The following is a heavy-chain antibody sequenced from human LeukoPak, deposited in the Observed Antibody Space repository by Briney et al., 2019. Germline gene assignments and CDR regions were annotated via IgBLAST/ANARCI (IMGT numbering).Heavy chain of an antibody. Sequence: GASLRLSCAASGFTFSSYWMHWVRQAPGKGLVWVSRINSDGSNPIYADSVKGRFTISRDNSRDNAKVYLQMNSLRAEDTAVYYCAREVVLNGISVFDSWGQGTLVTVSS. CDR1: GFTFSSYW. J-gene: IGHJ4*02. CDR2: INSDGSNP. V-gene: IGHV3-74*01. CDR3: AREVVLNGISVFDS. D-gene: IGHD6-19*01.